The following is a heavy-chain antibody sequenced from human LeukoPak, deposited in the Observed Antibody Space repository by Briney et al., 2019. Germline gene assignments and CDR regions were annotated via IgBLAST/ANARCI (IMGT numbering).Heavy chain of an antibody. J-gene: IGHJ6*02. V-gene: IGHV3-23*01. CDR2: ISGSGGTT. D-gene: IGHD3-22*01. CDR3: AKDSRSGYYNYYYSMDV. CDR1: GFTFSSFA. Sequence: GGSLRLSCAASGFTFSSFAMSWVRQAPGKGLEWVSAISGSGGTTYYADSVKGRFTISRDNSKNTLYLQMNSLRAEDTAVYYCAKDSRSGYYNYYYSMDVWGQGTTVTVSS.